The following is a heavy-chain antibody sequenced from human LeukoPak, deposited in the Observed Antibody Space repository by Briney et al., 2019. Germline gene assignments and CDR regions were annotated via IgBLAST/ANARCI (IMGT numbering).Heavy chain of an antibody. J-gene: IGHJ4*02. CDR3: ARGRRGYSYGPGSGSFDY. CDR1: GGSFSGYY. Sequence: PSETLSLTCAAYGGSFSGYYWSWIRQPPGKGLEWIGEISHSGSTNYNPSLKSRVTISVDTSKNQFSLKLSSVTAADTAVYYCARGRRGYSYGPGSGSFDYWGQGTLVTASS. CDR2: ISHSGST. V-gene: IGHV4-34*01. D-gene: IGHD5-18*01.